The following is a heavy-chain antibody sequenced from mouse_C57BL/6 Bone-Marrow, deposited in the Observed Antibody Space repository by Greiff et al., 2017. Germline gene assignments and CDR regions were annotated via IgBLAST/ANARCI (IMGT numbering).Heavy chain of an antibody. CDR1: GFTFSSYG. CDR3: ARQGHSNPFDY. D-gene: IGHD2-5*01. Sequence: DVKLVESGGDLVKPGGSLKLSCAASGFTFSSYGMSWVRQTPDKRLEWVATISSGGSYTYYPDSVKGRFTISRDNAKNTLYLQMSSLKSEDTAMYYCARQGHSNPFDYWGQGTTLTVSS. CDR2: ISSGGSYT. V-gene: IGHV5-6*02. J-gene: IGHJ2*01.